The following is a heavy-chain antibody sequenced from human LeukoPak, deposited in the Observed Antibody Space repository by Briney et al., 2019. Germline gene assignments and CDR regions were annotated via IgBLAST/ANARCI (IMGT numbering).Heavy chain of an antibody. CDR3: ARGREEPVDQQQPARGYNWFDP. CDR2: INHGGST. V-gene: IGHV4-34*01. Sequence: SETLSLTCAVSGGSFSGYYWSWIRQPPGKGLEWIGEINHGGSTNYNPSLKSRVTISVDTSKNQFSLKLSSVTAADTAVYYCARGREEPVDQQQPARGYNWFDPWGQGTLVTVSS. D-gene: IGHD6-13*01. CDR1: GGSFSGYY. J-gene: IGHJ5*02.